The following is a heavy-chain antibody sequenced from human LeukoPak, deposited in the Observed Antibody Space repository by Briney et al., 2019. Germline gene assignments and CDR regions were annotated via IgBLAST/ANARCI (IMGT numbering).Heavy chain of an antibody. CDR1: GFTFDDYA. D-gene: IGHD2-8*02. V-gene: IGHV3-9*03. Sequence: GGSLRLSCAASGFTFDDYAMHWVRQAPGKGLEWVSGISWNSGSIGYADSVKGRFTISRDNAKNSLYLQMNSLRAEDMALYYCAKDEFVASDFTGAFDIWGQGTMVPVSS. CDR2: ISWNSGSI. CDR3: AKDEFVASDFTGAFDI. J-gene: IGHJ3*02.